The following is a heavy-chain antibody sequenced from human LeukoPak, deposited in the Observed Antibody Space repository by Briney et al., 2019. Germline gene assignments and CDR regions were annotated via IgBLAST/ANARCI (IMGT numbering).Heavy chain of an antibody. J-gene: IGHJ4*02. CDR1: GFTFSSYA. D-gene: IGHD3-10*01. CDR3: AKPYYYGSGSYDVTDY. Sequence: GGSLRLSCAASGFTFSSYAMSWVRQAPGKGLEWVSAISGSGGSTYYADSVKGRFTISRDNSKNTLYLQMNSLRAEDTAVYYCAKPYYYGSGSYDVTDYWGQGTLVTVSS. V-gene: IGHV3-23*01. CDR2: ISGSGGST.